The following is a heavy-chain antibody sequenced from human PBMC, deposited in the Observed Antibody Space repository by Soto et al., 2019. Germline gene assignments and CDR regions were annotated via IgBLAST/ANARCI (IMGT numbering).Heavy chain of an antibody. CDR3: AKSHNTSGWYVTTDY. V-gene: IGHV3-9*01. CDR2: ISWNSGSI. Sequence: GGSLRLSCAASGFTFGDYAMQWVRQAPGKGLEWVSAISWNSGSIDYADSVKGRFTISRDNAKNSLYLQMNSLRAEDTALYYCAKSHNTSGWYVTTDYWGQGTRVTVSS. J-gene: IGHJ4*02. D-gene: IGHD6-19*01. CDR1: GFTFGDYA.